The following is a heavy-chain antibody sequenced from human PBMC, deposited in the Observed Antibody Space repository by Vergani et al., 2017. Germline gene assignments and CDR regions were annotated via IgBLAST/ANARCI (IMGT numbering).Heavy chain of an antibody. J-gene: IGHJ6*03. Sequence: QLQLQESGSGLVKPSQTLSLTCAVSGGSISSGGYSWSWIRQPPGKGLGWIGYIYHSGSTYYNPSLKSRVTISVDRSKNQFSLKLSSVTAADTAVYYCARVGANDFWSGYSWDYYYYMDVWGKGTTVTVSS. D-gene: IGHD3-3*01. CDR2: IYHSGST. V-gene: IGHV4-30-2*01. CDR1: GGSISSGGYS. CDR3: ARVGANDFWSGYSWDYYYYMDV.